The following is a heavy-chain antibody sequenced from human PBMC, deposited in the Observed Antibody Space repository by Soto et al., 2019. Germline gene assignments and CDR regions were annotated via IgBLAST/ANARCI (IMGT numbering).Heavy chain of an antibody. CDR2: TSYDGSKT. D-gene: IGHD3-3*01. V-gene: IGHV3-30*18. CDR1: GFSFSDYG. CDR3: AKTRTIFGVVSRHYFDY. Sequence: QVQLVESGGGVVQPGRSQRLSCAASGFSFSDYGMHWVPQPPGKGLEWVAYTSYDGSKTYYADSVMGRFTISRDNSKNTLFLQMNSLRPEDTAMYYCAKTRTIFGVVSRHYFDYWGQGTLVTVSS. J-gene: IGHJ4*02.